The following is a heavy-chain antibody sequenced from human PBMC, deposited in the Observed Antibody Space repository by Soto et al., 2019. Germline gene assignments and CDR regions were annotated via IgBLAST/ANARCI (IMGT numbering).Heavy chain of an antibody. D-gene: IGHD3-22*01. J-gene: IGHJ5*02. Sequence: QVQLVQSGAEVKKPGASVKVSCKASGYTFTSYAMHRVRQAPGQRLEWMGWINAGNGNTKYSQKFQGRVTITRDTSASTAYMELSSLRSEDTAVYYCARAIPYYYDSSGYPNWFDPWGQGTLVTVSS. CDR3: ARAIPYYYDSSGYPNWFDP. V-gene: IGHV1-3*01. CDR1: GYTFTSYA. CDR2: INAGNGNT.